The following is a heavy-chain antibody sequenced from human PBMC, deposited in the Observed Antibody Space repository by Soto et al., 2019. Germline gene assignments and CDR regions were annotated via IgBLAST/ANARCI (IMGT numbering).Heavy chain of an antibody. D-gene: IGHD6-6*01. CDR2: IYWDDDK. Sequence: QITLKESGPTLVKPTQILTLTCTFSGFSLSTSGVGVGWIRQPPGKDLEWLALIYWDDDKRYSPSLKSRLTITKDTSKNQVVLTMTNMDPVDTATYYCAHQASYSCSYVGSFDYWGQGTLVTVSS. J-gene: IGHJ4*02. CDR3: AHQASYSCSYVGSFDY. V-gene: IGHV2-5*02. CDR1: GFSLSTSGVG.